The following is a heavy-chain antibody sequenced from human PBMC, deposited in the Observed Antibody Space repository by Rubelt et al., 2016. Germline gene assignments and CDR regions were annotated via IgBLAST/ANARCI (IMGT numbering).Heavy chain of an antibody. CDR3: ARDDCSSTSCSPQG. Sequence: QVQLVQSGAEVKKPGSSVKVSCKASGGTFSSYAISWVRQAPGQGLEWMGRIIPLLGIANYAQKFQGRVTITADKSTSTAYMELSSLRSEDTAVYYCARDDCSSTSCSPQGWGQGTLVTVSS. J-gene: IGHJ4*02. CDR1: GGTFSSYA. V-gene: IGHV1-69*04. D-gene: IGHD2-2*01. CDR2: IIPLLGIA.